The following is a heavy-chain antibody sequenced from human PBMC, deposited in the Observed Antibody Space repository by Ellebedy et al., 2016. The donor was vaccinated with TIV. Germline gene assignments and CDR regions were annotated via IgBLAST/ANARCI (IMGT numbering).Heavy chain of an antibody. V-gene: IGHV3-74*01. J-gene: IGHJ4*02. D-gene: IGHD5-12*01. CDR2: INDDGSTT. Sequence: HTGGSLRLSCAASGFTFSTYWMLWVRQAPGKGLVWISHINDDGSTTTYADSVEGRFTISRDNAKNTLFLQMNSLSAEDTAQYYCARRNPSGYDPLLDSWGQGTLVTVSS. CDR1: GFTFSTYW. CDR3: ARRNPSGYDPLLDS.